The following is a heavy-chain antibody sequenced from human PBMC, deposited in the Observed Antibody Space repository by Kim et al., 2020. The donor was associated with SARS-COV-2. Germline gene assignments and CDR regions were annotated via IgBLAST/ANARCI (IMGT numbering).Heavy chain of an antibody. CDR2: ISVNNGNT. V-gene: IGHV1-18*01. Sequence: ASVKVSCKASGYMFTTHGVTWVRQVLGQGLEWMGWISVNNGNTNYAQKFQDRVTLTADTSKTTVYMELRSLRSDDTAMYYCARDSESSSYYSPSDYWGQGTLLTVSS. J-gene: IGHJ4*02. CDR3: ARDSESSSYYSPSDY. CDR1: GYMFTTHG. D-gene: IGHD3-22*01.